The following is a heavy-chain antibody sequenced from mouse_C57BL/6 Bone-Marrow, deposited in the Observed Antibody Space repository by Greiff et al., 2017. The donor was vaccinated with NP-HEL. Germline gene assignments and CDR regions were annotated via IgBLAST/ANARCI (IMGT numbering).Heavy chain of an antibody. V-gene: IGHV1-19*01. J-gene: IGHJ2*01. CDR2: INPYNGGT. D-gene: IGHD4-1*01. CDR3: ARNWDEDY. Sequence: VQLKESGPVLVKPGASVKMSCKASGYTFTDYYMNWVKQSHGKSLEWIGVINPYNGGTSYNQKFKGKATLTVDKSSSTAYMELNSLTSEDSAVYYCARNWDEDYWGQGTTLTVSS. CDR1: GYTFTDYY.